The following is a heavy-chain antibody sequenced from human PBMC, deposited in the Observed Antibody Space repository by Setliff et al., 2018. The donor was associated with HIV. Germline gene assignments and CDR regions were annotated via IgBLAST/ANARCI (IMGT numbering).Heavy chain of an antibody. CDR3: ARGRWGGGAGAPSYYFDS. V-gene: IGHV4-30-4*01. D-gene: IGHD6-19*01. CDR2: IYYSGSN. J-gene: IGHJ4*02. Sequence: SETLSLTCTVSGASISSGDSYWTWIRQSPGKGLEWIGFIYYSGSNYYNPSLKSRISISLDASKSQFSLWLTSVTAADTAVYYCARGRWGGGAGAPSYYFDSWGQGTLVTVSS. CDR1: GASISSGDSY.